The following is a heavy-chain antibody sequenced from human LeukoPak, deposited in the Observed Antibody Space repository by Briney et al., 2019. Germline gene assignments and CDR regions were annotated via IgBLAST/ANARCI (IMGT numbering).Heavy chain of an antibody. D-gene: IGHD2-8*01. CDR3: ARVVSVKGYAAPD. CDR1: GFTFSDYY. CDR2: ISSSGSTI. V-gene: IGHV3-11*01. J-gene: IGHJ4*02. Sequence: GGALRLACAASGFTFSDYYMGWIRQAPGRGLEWVSYISSSGSTIYYADSVKGRFTISRDNAKNSLYLQMNSLRAEDTAVYYCARVVSVKGYAAPDWGQGTLVTVSS.